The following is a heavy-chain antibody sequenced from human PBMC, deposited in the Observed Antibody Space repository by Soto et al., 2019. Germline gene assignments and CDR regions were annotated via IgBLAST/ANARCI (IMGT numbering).Heavy chain of an antibody. CDR3: ARGAVYSEFGENSAFDT. J-gene: IGHJ3*02. CDR1: GGTFSSYA. V-gene: IGHV1-69*01. Sequence: QVQLVQSGAEVKKPGSSVKVSCKASGGTFSSYAIGWVRQAPGQGLEWMGGIIPIFGTANYAQKFQGRVTITADESTSTAYMDLSSLRSEDTAVYYCARGAVYSEFGENSAFDTWGQGTMVTVSS. CDR2: IIPIFGTA. D-gene: IGHD3-10*01.